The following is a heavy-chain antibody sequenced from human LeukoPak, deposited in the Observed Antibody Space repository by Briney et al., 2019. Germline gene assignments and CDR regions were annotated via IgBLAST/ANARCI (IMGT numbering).Heavy chain of an antibody. CDR3: AKDMVHYYDSSGYYSRDWYFDL. CDR1: GFTFDDYA. V-gene: IGHV3-9*01. J-gene: IGHJ2*01. CDR2: ISWNSGSI. Sequence: GGSLRLSCAASGFTFDDYAMHWVRQAPGKGLEWVSGISWNSGSIGYADSVKGRFTISRDNAKNSLYLQINSLRAEDTALYYCAKDMVHYYDSSGYYSRDWYFDLWGRGTLVTVSS. D-gene: IGHD3-22*01.